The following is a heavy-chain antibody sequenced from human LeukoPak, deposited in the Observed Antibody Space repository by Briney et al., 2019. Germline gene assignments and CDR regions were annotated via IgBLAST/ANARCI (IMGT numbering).Heavy chain of an antibody. CDR1: GYSISSGYY. Sequence: SETLSLTCTVSGYSISSGYYWGWIRQPPGKGLEWIGSIYHSGSTYYNPSLKSRVTISVDTSKNQFSLNLRSVTAADTGIYYCARDSSYGSASYDYFDYWGQGSVVSVSS. J-gene: IGHJ4*02. D-gene: IGHD3-10*01. V-gene: IGHV4-38-2*02. CDR3: ARDSSYGSASYDYFDY. CDR2: IYHSGST.